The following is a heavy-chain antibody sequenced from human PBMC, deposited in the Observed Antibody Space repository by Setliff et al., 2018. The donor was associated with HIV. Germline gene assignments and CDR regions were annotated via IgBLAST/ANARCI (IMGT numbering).Heavy chain of an antibody. CDR1: GYTFTIYA. CDR2: ISGYNGNT. V-gene: IGHV1-18*01. CDR3: ARDVEHMMDV. Sequence: ASVKVSCKTSGYTFTIYAVGWVRQAPGQGLEWMGRISGYNGNTNYAQNLQDRVTMTTDTSTSIAYMELRSLRSDDTAVYYCARDVEHMMDVWGQGTTVTVSS. J-gene: IGHJ6*02.